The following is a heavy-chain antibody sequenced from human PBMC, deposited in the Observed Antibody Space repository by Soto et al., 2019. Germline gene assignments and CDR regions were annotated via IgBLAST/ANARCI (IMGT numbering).Heavy chain of an antibody. J-gene: IGHJ6*02. Sequence: QVQLVESGGGVVQPGRSLRLSCAASGFTFSSYGMHWVRQAPGKGLEWVAVIWYDGSNKYYADSVKGRFTISRDNSKNTXXLQMNSLRAEDTAVYYWARTTGSGSAHYYYYGMDVWGQGTTVTVSS. CDR1: GFTFSSYG. CDR2: IWYDGSNK. D-gene: IGHD3-10*01. CDR3: ARTTGSGSAHYYYYGMDV. V-gene: IGHV3-33*01.